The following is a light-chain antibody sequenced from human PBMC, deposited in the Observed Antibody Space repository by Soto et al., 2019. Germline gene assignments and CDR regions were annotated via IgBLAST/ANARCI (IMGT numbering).Light chain of an antibody. CDR1: QGISSS. J-gene: IGKJ1*01. CDR3: QHYNSYLEA. Sequence: DIQMTQSPSSLSASVGDRVTITCRASQGISSSLAWYQQEPGKAPKLLIYEASTLQSGVPSRFSGSGSGTEFTHTISSLQPDDFATYYCQHYNSYLEAFGQATKWIS. V-gene: IGKV1-9*01. CDR2: EAS.